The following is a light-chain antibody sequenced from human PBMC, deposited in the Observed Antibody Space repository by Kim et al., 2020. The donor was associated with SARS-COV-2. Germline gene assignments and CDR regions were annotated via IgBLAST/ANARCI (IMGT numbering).Light chain of an antibody. V-gene: IGKV3-15*01. CDR1: QSVSSN. Sequence: EIVMTQSPATLSVSPGERATLSCRASQSVSSNLAWYQQKPGQAPRLLIYGASTRATGIPARFSGSGSGTEFTLTISSLQSEDFAVYYCQQYNNCTPVTFGPGTKVDIK. CDR2: GAS. CDR3: QQYNNCTPVT. J-gene: IGKJ3*01.